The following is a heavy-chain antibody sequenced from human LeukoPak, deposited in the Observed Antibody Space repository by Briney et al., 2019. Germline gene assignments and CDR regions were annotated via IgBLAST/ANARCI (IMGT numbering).Heavy chain of an antibody. CDR3: AKTDSSSWYVSNWFDP. J-gene: IGHJ5*02. Sequence: GGSLRLSCAASGFTFSSYAMSWVRQAPGKGLEWVSAISGSGGSTYYADSVKGRFTISRDNSKNTLYLQMNSLRDEDTAVYYCAKTDSSSWYVSNWFDPWGQGTLVTVSS. CDR1: GFTFSSYA. CDR2: ISGSGGST. D-gene: IGHD6-13*01. V-gene: IGHV3-23*01.